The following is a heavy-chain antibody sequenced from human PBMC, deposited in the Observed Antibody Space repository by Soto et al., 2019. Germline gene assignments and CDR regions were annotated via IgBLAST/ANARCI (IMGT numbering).Heavy chain of an antibody. CDR3: ARGTWFGLDY. CDR2: LSTYNGNT. D-gene: IGHD3-10*01. J-gene: IGHJ4*02. Sequence: QVQLVQSGAEVKKPGASLKVSCKASGYPFTSHGISWVRQAPGQGLEWMGWLSTYNGNTNYAQSLQGRVTMTTDTPTSTAYMELRNLRSDDTAVYYCARGTWFGLDYWGQGTQVTVSS. V-gene: IGHV1-18*04. CDR1: GYPFTSHG.